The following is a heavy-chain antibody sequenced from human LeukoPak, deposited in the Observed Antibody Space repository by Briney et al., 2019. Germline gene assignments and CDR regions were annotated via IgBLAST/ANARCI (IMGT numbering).Heavy chain of an antibody. V-gene: IGHV3-9*01. J-gene: IGHJ4*02. CDR2: ISWNSGSI. CDR3: AKDALPGSYSSGWYDY. D-gene: IGHD6-19*01. CDR1: GFTFDDYA. Sequence: GRSLRLSCAASGFTFDDYAMHWVRQAPGKGLESVSGISWNSGSIGYADSVKGRFTISRDNAKNSLYLQMNSLRAEDTALYYCAKDALPGSYSSGWYDYWGQGTLVTVSS.